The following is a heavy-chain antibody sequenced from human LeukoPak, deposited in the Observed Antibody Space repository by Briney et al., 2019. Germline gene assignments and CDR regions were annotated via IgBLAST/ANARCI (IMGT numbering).Heavy chain of an antibody. D-gene: IGHD3-3*01. CDR1: GYTFTSYD. Sequence: ASVKVSCKASGYTFTSYDINWVRQATGQGLEWMGWVNPNSGNTGYAQKFQGRVTMTRNTSISTAYMELSSLRSEDTAVYYCARSVVTIFGVVIKTIKNYYYYGMDVWGQGTTVTVSS. V-gene: IGHV1-8*01. CDR3: ARSVVTIFGVVIKTIKNYYYYGMDV. CDR2: VNPNSGNT. J-gene: IGHJ6*02.